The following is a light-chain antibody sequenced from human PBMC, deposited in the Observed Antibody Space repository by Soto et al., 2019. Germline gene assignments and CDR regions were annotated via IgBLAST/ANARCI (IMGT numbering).Light chain of an antibody. CDR3: QQYGESPPS. Sequence: EIVLTQSPCTLSLSPGERATLSCRASQSVRNTYVAWYQQRPGQAPRLLVSGASSRATGIPDRYSGSGSGTDFTLTINRLEPEDFAVYFRQQYGESPPSFGGGTKVEIK. CDR1: QSVRNTY. CDR2: GAS. V-gene: IGKV3-20*01. J-gene: IGKJ4*01.